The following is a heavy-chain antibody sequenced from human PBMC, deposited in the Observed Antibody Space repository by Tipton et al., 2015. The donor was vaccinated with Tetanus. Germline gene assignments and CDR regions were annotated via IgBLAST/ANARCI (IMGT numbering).Heavy chain of an antibody. Sequence: TLSLTCTVSGASFSSGDYSWSWIRQPPGKGLEWIGYIYYKGSTNYNPSPRSRVTISIDTSSNQFSLKLTSVTPADTAIYYCARGPSYSGAWYHYWGQGAMVTVSP. J-gene: IGHJ4*02. D-gene: IGHD6-19*01. CDR3: ARGPSYSGAWYHY. CDR2: IYYKGST. V-gene: IGHV4-61*08. CDR1: GASFSSGDYS.